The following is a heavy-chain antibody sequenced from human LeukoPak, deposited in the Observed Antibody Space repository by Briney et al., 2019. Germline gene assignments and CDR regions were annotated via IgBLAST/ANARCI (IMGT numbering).Heavy chain of an antibody. CDR2: IKQDGSEK. CDR1: GFTFSSYW. D-gene: IGHD6-6*01. V-gene: IGHV3-7*01. CDR3: ARDIPPSSSDYMDV. J-gene: IGHJ6*03. Sequence: PGGSLRLSCAASGFTFSSYWMSWVRQAPGKGLEWVANIKQDGSEKYYVDSVKGRFTISRGNAKNSLYLQMNSLRAEDTAVYYCARDIPPSSSDYMDVWGKGTTVTVSS.